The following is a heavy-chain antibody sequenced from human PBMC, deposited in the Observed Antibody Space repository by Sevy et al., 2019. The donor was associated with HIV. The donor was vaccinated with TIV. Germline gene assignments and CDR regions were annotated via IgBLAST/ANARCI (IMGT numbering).Heavy chain of an antibody. CDR2: IRNKSKSSTT. CDR3: AAVAADRGYFNI. V-gene: IGHV3-72*01. J-gene: IGHJ2*01. CDR1: GFIFGDLY. Sequence: GGSLRLSCAASGFIFGDLYMDWVRQAPGKGLKWIGRIRNKSKSSTTEYAASVKGRFTITRDDSKNSLYLQMNSLKTADTASYYCAAVAADRGYFNIWGRGTLVTVSS. D-gene: IGHD6-19*01.